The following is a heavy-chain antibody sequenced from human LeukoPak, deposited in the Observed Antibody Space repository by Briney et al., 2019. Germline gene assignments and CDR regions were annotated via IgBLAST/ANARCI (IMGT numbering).Heavy chain of an antibody. J-gene: IGHJ4*02. CDR2: IYYSGST. CDR1: GGSISSGSYY. D-gene: IGHD3-10*01. Sequence: SETLSLTCTVSGGSISSGSYYWSWIRQPPGKGLEWIGYIYYSGSTNYNPSLKSRVTISVDTSKNQFSLKLSSVTAADTAVYYCARVPSVRGVIQRYFDYWGQGTLVTVSS. V-gene: IGHV4-61*01. CDR3: ARVPSVRGVIQRYFDY.